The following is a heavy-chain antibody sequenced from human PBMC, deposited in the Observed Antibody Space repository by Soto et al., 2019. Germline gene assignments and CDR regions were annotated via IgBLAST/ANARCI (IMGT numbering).Heavy chain of an antibody. CDR1: GFTFDNYA. CDR3: ATYVRRGVNSANFYYSYYMDV. V-gene: IGHV3-9*01. J-gene: IGHJ6*03. D-gene: IGHD3-10*01. Sequence: EAQLVESGGTLVQPGRSRRLSCAASGFTFDNYAMHWVRQAPGKGLELISGISWDSARILYADSGKGRFTISRDNANKSLYLKMDSIRTEDTALYYCATYVRRGVNSANFYYSYYMDVWGYGTTVTVSS. CDR2: ISWDSARI.